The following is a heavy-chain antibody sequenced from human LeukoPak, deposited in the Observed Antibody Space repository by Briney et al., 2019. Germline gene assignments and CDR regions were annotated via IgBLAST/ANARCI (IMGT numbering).Heavy chain of an antibody. CDR2: ISSSGSTI. V-gene: IGHV3-11*01. CDR1: GFTFSDYY. J-gene: IGHJ5*02. D-gene: IGHD3-10*01. Sequence: GGSLRLSCAASGFTFSDYYMSWIRQAPGKGLEWVSYISSSGSTIYYADSVKGRFTISRDNAKNSLYLQMNSLRAEDTAVYYCARTSRPTIIIGWFDPWGQGTLVTVSS. CDR3: ARTSRPTIIIGWFDP.